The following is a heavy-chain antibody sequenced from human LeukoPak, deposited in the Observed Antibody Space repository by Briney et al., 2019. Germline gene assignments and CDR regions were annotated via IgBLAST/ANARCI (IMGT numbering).Heavy chain of an antibody. D-gene: IGHD4-11*01. V-gene: IGHV4-59*08. Sequence: SETLTLTCTVSGGSISSYYWSWIRQPPGKGLEWIGYFYYSGSTNYNPSLKSRVTISVDTSKNQFSLKLSSVTAADTAVYYCASHSNYYYYYYYYMDVWGKGTTVTVSS. J-gene: IGHJ6*03. CDR2: FYYSGST. CDR1: GGSISSYY. CDR3: ASHSNYYYYYYYYMDV.